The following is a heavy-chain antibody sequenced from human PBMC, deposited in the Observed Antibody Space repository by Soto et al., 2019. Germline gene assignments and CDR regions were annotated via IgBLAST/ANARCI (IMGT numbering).Heavy chain of an antibody. J-gene: IGHJ4*02. CDR3: PKERRSEGYFDY. CDR1: GFTFSTYA. Sequence: EVQLLESRGGLVQPGGSLRLSCAASGFTFSTYAMSWVRQAPGKGLEWVSAINGSGGRAYYADSVKGRFTISRDNSKNTLYLQMNSLRAEDTAVYYCPKERRSEGYFDYWGQGTLVTVSS. CDR2: INGSGGRA. V-gene: IGHV3-23*01.